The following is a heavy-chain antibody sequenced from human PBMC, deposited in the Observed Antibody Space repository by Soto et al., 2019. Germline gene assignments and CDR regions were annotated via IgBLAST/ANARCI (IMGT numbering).Heavy chain of an antibody. D-gene: IGHD1-26*01. J-gene: IGHJ5*02. CDR2: IYYSGST. V-gene: IGHV4-30-4*01. CDR3: ARGAVGAPSGPYNWFDP. CDR1: GGSISSSDYY. Sequence: SETLSLTCTVSGGSISSSDYYWSWNRQPSGKGLEWIGYIYYSGSTYYNPSLKSRVTISVDTSKNQFSLKLSSVTAADTAVYYCARGAVGAPSGPYNWFDPWGQGTLVTAPQ.